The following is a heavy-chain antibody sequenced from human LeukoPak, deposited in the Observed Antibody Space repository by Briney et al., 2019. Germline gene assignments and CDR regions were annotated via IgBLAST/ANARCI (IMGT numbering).Heavy chain of an antibody. CDR2: IYSDNT. CDR1: GFTFSSYE. V-gene: IGHV3-53*01. CDR3: ARRAGAYSHPYDY. D-gene: IGHD4/OR15-4a*01. Sequence: GGSLRLSRAASGFTFSSYEMNWVRQAPGKGLEWVSFIYSDNTHYSNSGTGRVTISIDNSKNTRYLQMTSLRAEDTAVYYCARRAGAYSHPYDYWGQGTLVTVSS. J-gene: IGHJ4*02.